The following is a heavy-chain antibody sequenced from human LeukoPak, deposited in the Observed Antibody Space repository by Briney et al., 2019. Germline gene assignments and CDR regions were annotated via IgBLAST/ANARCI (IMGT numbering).Heavy chain of an antibody. V-gene: IGHV4-4*07. CDR3: AGTGLFFDY. J-gene: IGHJ4*02. CDR1: SDSISTHS. CDR2: ISPSGNT. Sequence: SETLSLTCSVSSDSISTHSWSWIRQPAGKRLEWIGHISPSGNTNYNPSLKSRVSISLDTSKKHFSLKLSSVTAADTAVYYCAGTGLFFDYWGQGILVTVSS. D-gene: IGHD7-27*01.